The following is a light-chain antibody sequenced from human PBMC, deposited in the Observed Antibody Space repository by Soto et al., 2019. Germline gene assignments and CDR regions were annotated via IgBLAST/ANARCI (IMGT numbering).Light chain of an antibody. J-gene: IGKJ1*01. V-gene: IGKV1-5*03. Sequence: DIQMTQSPSTLSVSVGDRVTITCRASQSLSSWLAWYQQKPGKAPKVLIYKASSLKSGVPSRFSGSGAGTEFTLTISSLQPDDFATYYCQQYNSYPWTFGQGTKVEIK. CDR2: KAS. CDR1: QSLSSW. CDR3: QQYNSYPWT.